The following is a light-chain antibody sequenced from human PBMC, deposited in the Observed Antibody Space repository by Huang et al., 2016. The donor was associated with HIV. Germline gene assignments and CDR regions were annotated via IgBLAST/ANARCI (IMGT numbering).Light chain of an antibody. J-gene: IGKJ4*01. CDR2: LVS. V-gene: IGKV2-28*01. Sequence: DIVMTQSPLSLPVTPGDPASLSCRSSQSLLHSDGYNYLDWYLQKPGQPPQLLIYLVSYRASGVPDRFSGSGSGTNFTLEISTVEADDVGVYYCMQALQKVTFGGGTKVEIK. CDR3: MQALQKVT. CDR1: QSLLHSDGYNY.